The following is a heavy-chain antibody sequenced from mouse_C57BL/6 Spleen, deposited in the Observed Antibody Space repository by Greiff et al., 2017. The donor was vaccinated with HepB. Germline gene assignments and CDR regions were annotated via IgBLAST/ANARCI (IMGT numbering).Heavy chain of an antibody. J-gene: IGHJ2*01. Sequence: EVKVVESGEGLVKPGGSLKLSCAASGFTFSSYAMSWVRQTPEKRLEWVAYISSGGDYIYYADTVKGRFTISRDNARNTLYLQMSSLKSEDTAMYYCTREEDSSGYYDYWGQGTTLTVSS. D-gene: IGHD3-2*02. CDR3: TREEDSSGYYDY. CDR1: GFTFSSYA. V-gene: IGHV5-9-1*02. CDR2: ISSGGDYI.